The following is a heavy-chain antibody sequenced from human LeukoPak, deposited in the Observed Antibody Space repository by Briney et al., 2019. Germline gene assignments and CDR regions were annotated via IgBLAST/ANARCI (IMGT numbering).Heavy chain of an antibody. J-gene: IGHJ4*02. CDR3: ARDFGPYGYDYVWGSYPPGFDY. CDR1: GFTFSSYW. CDR2: IKQDGSEK. V-gene: IGHV3-7*01. D-gene: IGHD3-16*02. Sequence: GGSLRLSCAASGFTFSSYWMSWVRQAPGKGMEWVAYIKQDGSEKYYVDSVKGRFTMSRDNAKNSRYLAMNTLRAEGRAVYYCARDFGPYGYDYVWGSYPPGFDYWGQGTLVTVSP.